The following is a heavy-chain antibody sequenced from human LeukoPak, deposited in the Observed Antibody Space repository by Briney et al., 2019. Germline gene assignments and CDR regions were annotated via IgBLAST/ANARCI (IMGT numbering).Heavy chain of an antibody. D-gene: IGHD6-13*01. V-gene: IGHV1-69*13. CDR3: ARAGIARSYFDY. Sequence: SVKVSCKASGGTFSSYAISWVRQAPGQGLEWMGGIIPIFGTANYAQKFQGRVTVTADESTSTAYMELSSLRSEDTAVYYCARAGIARSYFDYWGQGTLVTVSS. J-gene: IGHJ4*02. CDR1: GGTFSSYA. CDR2: IIPIFGTA.